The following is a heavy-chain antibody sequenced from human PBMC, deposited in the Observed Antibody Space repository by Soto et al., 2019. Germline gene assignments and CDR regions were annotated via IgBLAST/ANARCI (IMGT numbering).Heavy chain of an antibody. V-gene: IGHV4-34*01. CDR3: ARLIPAASYYYYYGMDV. CDR2: INHSGST. J-gene: IGHJ6*02. CDR1: GGSFSGYY. D-gene: IGHD2-2*01. Sequence: SETLSLTCAVYGGSFSGYYWSWIRQPPGKGLEWIGEINHSGSTNYNPSLKSRVTISVDTSKNQFSLKLSSVTAADTAVYYCARLIPAASYYYYYGMDVWAKGPRSPS.